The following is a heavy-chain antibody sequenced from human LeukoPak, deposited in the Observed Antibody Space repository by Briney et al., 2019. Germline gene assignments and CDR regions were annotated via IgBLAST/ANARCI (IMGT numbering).Heavy chain of an antibody. V-gene: IGHV1-69*13. Sequence: SVKVSCKASGCTFSSYAISWVRQAPGQGLEWMGGIIPIFGTANYAQKFQGRVTITADESTSTAYMELSSLRSEDTAVYYCARSREGYCSGGSCPPALHAFDIWGQGTMVTVYS. CDR1: GCTFSSYA. CDR3: ARSREGYCSGGSCPPALHAFDI. CDR2: IIPIFGTA. J-gene: IGHJ3*02. D-gene: IGHD2-15*01.